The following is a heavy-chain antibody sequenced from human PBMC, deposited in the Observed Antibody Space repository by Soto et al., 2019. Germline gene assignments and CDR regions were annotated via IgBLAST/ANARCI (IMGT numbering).Heavy chain of an antibody. J-gene: IGHJ6*03. CDR2: IDAGNGNT. V-gene: IGHV1-3*01. Sequence: QVPVVQSGAEVKKPGASVKVSCKASGYTFTFHGMHWVRQAPGQILEWMGWIDAGNGNTKYSQKFKDRVTITRGTPAGTASMELRSLRSEDTAVYYCATSGDPATIGHYLYSMDVWGKGTMVTVSS. D-gene: IGHD5-12*01. CDR3: ATSGDPATIGHYLYSMDV. CDR1: GYTFTFHG.